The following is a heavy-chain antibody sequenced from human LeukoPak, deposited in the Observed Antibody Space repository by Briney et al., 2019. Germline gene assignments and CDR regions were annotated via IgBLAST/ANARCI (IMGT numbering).Heavy chain of an antibody. Sequence: GGSLRLSCAASGFTFSDYAMHWVRQAPGKELEYVSAISSNGGSIHYANSVKGRFTISRDNSKNTLYLQMDSLKAEDMAVYYCARDTCGCGSGWHLYWYFDLWGRGTLVTVSS. D-gene: IGHD6-19*01. V-gene: IGHV3-64*01. CDR1: GFTFSDYA. J-gene: IGHJ2*01. CDR2: ISSNGGSI. CDR3: ARDTCGCGSGWHLYWYFDL.